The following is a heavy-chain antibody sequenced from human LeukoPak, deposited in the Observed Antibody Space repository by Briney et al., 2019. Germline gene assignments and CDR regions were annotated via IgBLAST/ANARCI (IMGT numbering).Heavy chain of an antibody. CDR3: AREGVGATKDY. J-gene: IGHJ4*02. V-gene: IGHV3-11*04. Sequence: PGGSLRLSCAASGFTFTDYWMSWVRQAPGKGLEWVSYISSSGSTIYYADSVKGRFTISRDNAKNSLYLQMNSLRAEDTAAYYCAREGVGATKDYWGQGTLVTVSS. CDR1: GFTFTDYW. D-gene: IGHD1-26*01. CDR2: ISSSGSTI.